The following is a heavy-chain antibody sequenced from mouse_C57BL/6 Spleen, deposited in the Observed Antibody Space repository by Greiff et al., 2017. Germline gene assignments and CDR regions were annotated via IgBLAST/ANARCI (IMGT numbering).Heavy chain of an antibody. CDR2: INPNNGGT. CDR1: GYTFTDYY. Sequence: EVQLQQSGPELVKPGASVKISCKASGYTFTDYYMNWVKQSHGKSLEWIGDINPNNGGTSYNQKFKGKATLTVDKSSSTAYMELRSLTSEDSAVYYCASPPLLQRPWYFDVWGTGTTVTVSS. J-gene: IGHJ1*03. V-gene: IGHV1-26*01. CDR3: ASPPLLQRPWYFDV. D-gene: IGHD1-1*01.